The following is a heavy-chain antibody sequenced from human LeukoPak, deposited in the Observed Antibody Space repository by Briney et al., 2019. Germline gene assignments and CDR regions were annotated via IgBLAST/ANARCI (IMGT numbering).Heavy chain of an antibody. D-gene: IGHD6-6*01. Sequence: PGGSLRLSCAASGFTFSDYSMNWVRQAPGKGLEWVSYISFSVNTKYYGDSVKGRFTISRDNAKNSLYLQMNSLRAEDTAVYYCARDRPVDYWGQGTLVTVSS. V-gene: IGHV3-48*04. CDR1: GFTFSDYS. CDR2: ISFSVNTK. J-gene: IGHJ4*02. CDR3: ARDRPVDY.